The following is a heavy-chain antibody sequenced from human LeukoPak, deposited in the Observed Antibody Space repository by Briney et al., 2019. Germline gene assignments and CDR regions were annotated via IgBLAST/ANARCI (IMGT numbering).Heavy chain of an antibody. CDR3: ARATTYDILTGYSDY. CDR1: GFTFSGHW. J-gene: IGHJ4*02. CDR2: INERGTDS. Sequence: PGGSLRLSCTASGFTFSGHWIHWVRQPPGMGLVWVSRINERGTDSMYAESVKGRFTISRDNAKNTVYLQMNSLRAEDTAVYYCARATTYDILTGYSDYWGQGTLVTVSS. V-gene: IGHV3-74*03. D-gene: IGHD3-9*01.